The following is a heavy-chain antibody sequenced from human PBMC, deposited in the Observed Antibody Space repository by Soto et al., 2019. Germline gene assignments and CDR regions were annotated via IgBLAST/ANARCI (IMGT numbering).Heavy chain of an antibody. CDR1: GGTFSSYA. V-gene: IGHV1-69*06. J-gene: IGHJ3*02. Sequence: KAPASVKVSCKASGGTFSSYAISWVRQAPGQGLEWMGGIIPIFGTANYAQKFQGRVTITADKSTSTAYMELSSLRSEDTAVYYCARDFNYYDSSGYSSPTTTTYAYAFDIWGQGTMVTVSS. CDR2: IIPIFGTA. CDR3: ARDFNYYDSSGYSSPTTTTYAYAFDI. D-gene: IGHD3-22*01.